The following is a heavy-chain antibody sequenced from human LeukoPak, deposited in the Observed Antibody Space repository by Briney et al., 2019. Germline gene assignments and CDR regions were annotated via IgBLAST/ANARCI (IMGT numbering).Heavy chain of an antibody. V-gene: IGHV7-4-1*02. Sequence: GASVKVSCKASGYTFTSYAMNWVRQAPGQGLEWMGWINTNTGNPTYAQGFTGRFVFSLDTSVSTAYLQISSLEAEDTAVYYCASGVEAAAGPGCDYWGQGTLVTVSS. D-gene: IGHD6-13*01. J-gene: IGHJ4*02. CDR1: GYTFTSYA. CDR2: INTNTGNP. CDR3: ASGVEAAAGPGCDY.